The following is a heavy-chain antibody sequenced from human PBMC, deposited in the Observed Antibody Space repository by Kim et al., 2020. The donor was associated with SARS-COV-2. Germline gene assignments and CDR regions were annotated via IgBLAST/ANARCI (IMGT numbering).Heavy chain of an antibody. CDR1: GGSISSGGYY. V-gene: IGHV4-31*03. CDR3: ARLLTYTYYYDSSAKGGWFDP. CDR2: IYYSGST. J-gene: IGHJ5*02. D-gene: IGHD3-22*01. Sequence: SETLSLTCTVSGGSISSGGYYWSWIRQHPGKGLEWIGYIYYSGSTYYNPSLKSRVTISVDTSKNQFSLKLSSVTAADTAVYYCARLLTYTYYYDSSAKGGWFDPWGQGTLVTVSS.